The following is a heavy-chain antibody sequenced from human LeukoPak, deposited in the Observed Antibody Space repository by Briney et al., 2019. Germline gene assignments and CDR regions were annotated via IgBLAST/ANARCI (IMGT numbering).Heavy chain of an antibody. J-gene: IGHJ3*02. CDR2: ISAYNGNT. CDR1: GYTFTSYG. V-gene: IGHV1-18*01. Sequence: ASVKVSCKASGYTFTSYGISWVRQAPGQGLEWVGWISAYNGNTNYAQKLQGRVTMTTDTSTSTAYMELRSLRSDDTAVYYCARDTNRWTGTTRFGAFDIWGQGTMVTVSS. CDR3: ARDTNRWTGTTRFGAFDI. D-gene: IGHD1-1*01.